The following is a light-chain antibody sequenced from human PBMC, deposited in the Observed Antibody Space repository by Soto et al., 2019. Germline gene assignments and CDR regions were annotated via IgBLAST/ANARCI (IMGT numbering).Light chain of an antibody. J-gene: IGKJ1*01. CDR1: QSVRNNY. CDR2: GAS. Sequence: EIVLTQSPGTLSLSPGERATLACRASQSVRNNYLAWYQQKPGQAPRLLIYGASNRATGIPDRFSGSGSGTDFTLKISRVEAEDVGLYYCMQALLTPLTFGQGTKVDIK. CDR3: MQALLTPLT. V-gene: IGKV3-20*01.